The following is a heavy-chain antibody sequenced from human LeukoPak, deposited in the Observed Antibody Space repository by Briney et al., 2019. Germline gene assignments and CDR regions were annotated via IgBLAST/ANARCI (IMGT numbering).Heavy chain of an antibody. CDR2: ISWDGANT. CDR3: VKDNAGLDADYEH. V-gene: IGHV3-43*01. Sequence: PGGSLRLSRVASRFIFYDYTLHWVCQTPGKGLEWISLISWDGANTYYAASVKGRFTISRDNSKNSLYLQMNSLTTEDTDLYYCVKDNAGLDADYEHWGQGTLVAVSS. CDR1: RFIFYDYT. D-gene: IGHD3-16*01. J-gene: IGHJ1*01.